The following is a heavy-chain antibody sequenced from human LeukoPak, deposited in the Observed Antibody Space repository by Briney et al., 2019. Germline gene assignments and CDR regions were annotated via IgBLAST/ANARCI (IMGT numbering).Heavy chain of an antibody. V-gene: IGHV7-4-1*02. CDR2: INTNTGNP. Sequence: GASVKVSCKASGYTFTSYFMHWVRQAPGQGLEWMGWINTNTGNPTYAQGFTGRFVFSLDTSVSKAYLQINSLKAEDTALYYCARLGVPYYYYMDVWGKGTTVTVSS. J-gene: IGHJ6*03. CDR1: GYTFTSYF. D-gene: IGHD3-10*01. CDR3: ARLGVPYYYYMDV.